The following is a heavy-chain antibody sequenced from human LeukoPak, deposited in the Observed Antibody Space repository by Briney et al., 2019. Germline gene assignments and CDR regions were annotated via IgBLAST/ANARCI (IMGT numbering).Heavy chain of an antibody. D-gene: IGHD6-19*01. CDR3: ARDPGAVAGILRLY. CDR1: GFTFSSYS. CDR2: ISSSSSYI. Sequence: GGSLRLSCAASGFTFSSYSMNWVRQAPGKGLEWVSSISSSSSYIYYADSVKGRFTISRDNAKNSLYLQMNSLRAEDTAVYYCARDPGAVAGILRLYWGQGTLVTVSS. J-gene: IGHJ4*02. V-gene: IGHV3-21*01.